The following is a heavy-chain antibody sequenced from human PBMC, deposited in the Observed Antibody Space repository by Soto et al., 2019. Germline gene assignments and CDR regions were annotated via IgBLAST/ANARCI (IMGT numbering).Heavy chain of an antibody. D-gene: IGHD6-6*01. CDR2: TGPSDSYT. J-gene: IGHJ5*02. V-gene: IGHV5-10-1*01. CDR3: ARHSIPALGFVP. CDR1: GYSFTSYW. Sequence: GSSLKISCKGSGYSFTSYWISWVRQMPGKGLEGMGRTGPSDSYTNYSPSFQGHVTISAYKSISTAYLQWSSLKASDTAMYYCARHSIPALGFVPWGQGTLVTVCS.